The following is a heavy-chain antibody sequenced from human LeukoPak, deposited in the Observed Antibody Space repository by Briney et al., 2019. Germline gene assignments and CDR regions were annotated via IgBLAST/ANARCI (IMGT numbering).Heavy chain of an antibody. CDR1: GFTFSSYA. CDR3: AKGLRGYSYGPPGGDYYYYMDV. D-gene: IGHD5-18*01. J-gene: IGHJ6*03. CDR2: ISGSGGST. Sequence: GGSLRLSCAASGFTFSSYAVSWVRQAPGKGLEWVSAISGSGGSTYYADSVKGRFTISRDNSKNTLYLQMNSLRAEDTAVYYCAKGLRGYSYGPPGGDYYYYMDVWGKGTTVTVSS. V-gene: IGHV3-23*01.